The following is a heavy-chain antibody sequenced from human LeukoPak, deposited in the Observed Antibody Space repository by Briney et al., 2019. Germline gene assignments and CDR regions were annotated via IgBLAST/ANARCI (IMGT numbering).Heavy chain of an antibody. CDR3: ARWFANSFDY. Sequence: GGSLRLSCAASGFTVSSNYMTWVRQAPGKGLGWVSVMYSSGSTYYADSVKGRFTISRDNSKNTLYLQMNNLRADDTAVYYCARWFANSFDYWGQGTLVTVSS. CDR2: MYSSGST. CDR1: GFTVSSNY. D-gene: IGHD3-10*01. J-gene: IGHJ4*02. V-gene: IGHV3-53*01.